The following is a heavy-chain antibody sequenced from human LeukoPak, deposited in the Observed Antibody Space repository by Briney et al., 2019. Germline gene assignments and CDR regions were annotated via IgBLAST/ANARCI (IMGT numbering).Heavy chain of an antibody. J-gene: IGHJ4*02. CDR1: GGSVSRSPYY. CDR3: VRQSVYSSSSPGGDY. V-gene: IGHV4-39*01. D-gene: IGHD6-6*01. CDR2: LSYSGIT. Sequence: TPSETLSLTCTVSGGSVSRSPYYWGWIRQPPGKGLDWIGSLSYSGITHYNPSLKSRVTISVDTSRNQFSLRLSSVTAADTAVYYCVRQSVYSSSSPGGDYWGQGTLVTVSS.